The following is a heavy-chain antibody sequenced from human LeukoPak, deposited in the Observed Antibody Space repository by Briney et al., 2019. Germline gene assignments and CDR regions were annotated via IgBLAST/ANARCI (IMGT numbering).Heavy chain of an antibody. D-gene: IGHD2-15*01. V-gene: IGHV1-8*01. Sequence: ASVKVSCKASGYTFTSYDINWVRQATGQGLEWMGWMNPNSGNTGYAQKFQGRVTMTRNTSISTAYMELSSLRSEDTAVYYCAREYCSGGSCYPGVFDYWGQGTLATVSS. J-gene: IGHJ4*02. CDR1: GYTFTSYD. CDR2: MNPNSGNT. CDR3: AREYCSGGSCYPGVFDY.